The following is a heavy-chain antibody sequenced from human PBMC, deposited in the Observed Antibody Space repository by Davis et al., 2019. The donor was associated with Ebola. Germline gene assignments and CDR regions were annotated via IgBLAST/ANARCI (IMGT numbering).Heavy chain of an antibody. D-gene: IGHD4-17*01. CDR1: GGSISSHY. Sequence: MPGGSLRLSCTVSGGSISSHYWTWIRQPPGKGLEWIGHKHYSGSTHYNPSLKSRVTTSVDTSKNQFSLSLSSVTAADTAVYYCARMPTVTADHWYFDLWGRGTLVAVSS. J-gene: IGHJ2*01. CDR2: KHYSGST. CDR3: ARMPTVTADHWYFDL. V-gene: IGHV4-59*11.